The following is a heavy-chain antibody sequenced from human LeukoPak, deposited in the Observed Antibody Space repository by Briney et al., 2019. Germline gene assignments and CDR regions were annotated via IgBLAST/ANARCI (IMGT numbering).Heavy chain of an antibody. Sequence: GASVKVSCKASDYTFTSYGISWVRQAPGQGLEWMGWISAYNGNTNYAQKLQGRVTMTTDTSTSTAYMELRSLRSDDTAVYYCARAPQDSSGYYSAGDYWGQGTLVTVSS. CDR2: ISAYNGNT. D-gene: IGHD3-22*01. CDR3: ARAPQDSSGYYSAGDY. CDR1: DYTFTSYG. V-gene: IGHV1-18*01. J-gene: IGHJ4*02.